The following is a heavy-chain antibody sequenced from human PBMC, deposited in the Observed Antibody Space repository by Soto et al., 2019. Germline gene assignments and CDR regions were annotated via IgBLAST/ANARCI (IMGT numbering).Heavy chain of an antibody. J-gene: IGHJ6*02. CDR3: ARVLPPGIAVAGAFGLPGMDV. CDR2: INPSGGST. CDR1: GYTFTSYY. V-gene: IGHV1-46*01. Sequence: ASVKVSCKTSGYTFTSYYMHWVRQAPGQGLEWMGIINPSGGSTSYAQKFQGRVTMTRDTSTSTVYMELSSLRSEDTAVYYCARVLPPGIAVAGAFGLPGMDVWGQGTTVTVSS. D-gene: IGHD6-19*01.